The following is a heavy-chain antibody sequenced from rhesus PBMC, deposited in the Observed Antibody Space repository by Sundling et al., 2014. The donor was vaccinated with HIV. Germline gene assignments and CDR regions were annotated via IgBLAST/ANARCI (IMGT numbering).Heavy chain of an antibody. J-gene: IGHJ4*01. CDR3: ARMTPAYFVEGHFDY. CDR1: GFTFGSYA. D-gene: IGHD4-29*01. Sequence: QVQLVQSGAEVKKPGASVKVSCKASGFTFGSYAINWVRQAPGQGLEWMGVIIPVVGIRNYAEKFQGRVTITADTSTSTVYMELSSLRSEDTAVYYCARMTPAYFVEGHFDYWGQGVLVTVSS. CDR2: IIPVVGIR. V-gene: IGHV1-198*02.